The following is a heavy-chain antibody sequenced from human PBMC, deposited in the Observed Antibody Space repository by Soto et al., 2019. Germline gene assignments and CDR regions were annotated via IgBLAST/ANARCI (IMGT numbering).Heavy chain of an antibody. J-gene: IGHJ4*02. D-gene: IGHD3-3*01. CDR1: GFTFSSYA. Sequence: GGSLRLSCAASGFTFSSYAMSWVRQAPGKGLEWVSAISGSGGSTYYADSVKGRFTISRDNSKNTLYLQMNSLRAEDTAVYYCAKSDFWSGPTYYFDYWGQGTLVMSPQ. V-gene: IGHV3-23*01. CDR2: ISGSGGST. CDR3: AKSDFWSGPTYYFDY.